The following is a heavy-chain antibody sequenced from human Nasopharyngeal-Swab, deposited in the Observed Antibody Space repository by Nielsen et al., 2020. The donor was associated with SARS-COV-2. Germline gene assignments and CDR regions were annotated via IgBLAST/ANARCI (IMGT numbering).Heavy chain of an antibody. CDR3: ARDLSYYDSIGYPGDY. Sequence: WIRQPPGKGLEWVAVISYDGSNKYYADSVKGRFTISRDNSKNTLYLQMNSLRAEDTAVYYCARDLSYYDSIGYPGDYWGQGTLVTVSS. V-gene: IGHV3-30-3*01. CDR2: ISYDGSNK. D-gene: IGHD3-22*01. J-gene: IGHJ4*02.